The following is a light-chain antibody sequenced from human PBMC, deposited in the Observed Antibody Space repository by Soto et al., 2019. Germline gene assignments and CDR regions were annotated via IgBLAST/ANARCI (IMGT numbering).Light chain of an antibody. CDR2: GAS. CDR1: QSISTY. Sequence: DIQMTQSPSSLSASIGDIITITCRASQSISTYLNWYQQKPGKAPKLLIYGASTLQNGVPSRFSGSGSATDYTLTISGLQPEDFATYSCQQSFITPPLTFGGRTKVEMK. J-gene: IGKJ4*01. V-gene: IGKV1-39*01. CDR3: QQSFITPPLT.